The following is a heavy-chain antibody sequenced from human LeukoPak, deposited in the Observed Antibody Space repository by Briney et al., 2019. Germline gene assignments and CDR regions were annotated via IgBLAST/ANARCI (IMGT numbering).Heavy chain of an antibody. CDR3: ARVVVPAAAFDY. D-gene: IGHD2-2*01. CDR1: GYTFTGYY. Sequence: ASVKVSCKASGYTFTGYYIHWVRQAPGQGLEWMGRINPNSGGTNYAQKFQGRVTMTRDTSISTAYMELSRLRSDDTAVYYCARVVVPAAAFDYWGQGTLVTVSS. J-gene: IGHJ4*02. V-gene: IGHV1-2*06. CDR2: INPNSGGT.